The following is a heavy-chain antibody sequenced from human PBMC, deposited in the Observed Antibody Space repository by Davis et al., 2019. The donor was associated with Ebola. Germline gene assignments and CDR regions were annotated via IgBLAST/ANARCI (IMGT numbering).Heavy chain of an antibody. CDR1: ELDFSDYS. CDR3: ARQYCSDTTCYTDAFDV. CDR2: ISSSSSHI. D-gene: IGHD2-2*02. V-gene: IGHV3-21*01. J-gene: IGHJ3*01. Sequence: GESLKLSCASSELDFSDYSMSWVRQAPGKGLEWVSSISSSSSHIYYADSVKGRFTISRDNAKKSLFLQMNSLRAEDTAVYYCARQYCSDTTCYTDAFDVWGQGTWVTVSS.